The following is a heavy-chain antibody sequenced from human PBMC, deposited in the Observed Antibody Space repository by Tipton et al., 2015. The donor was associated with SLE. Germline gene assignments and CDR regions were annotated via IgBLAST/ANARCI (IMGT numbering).Heavy chain of an antibody. V-gene: IGHV4-39*07. Sequence: TLSLTCTVSGGSISSSSHYWGWIRQPPGKGLEWIGSIYYSGSTYYNPSLKSRVTISVDTSKNQFSLKLSSVTAADTAVYYCARHPLYSSGWYTFDYWGQGTLVTVSS. CDR3: ARHPLYSSGWYTFDY. D-gene: IGHD6-19*01. J-gene: IGHJ4*02. CDR1: GGSISSSSHY. CDR2: IYYSGST.